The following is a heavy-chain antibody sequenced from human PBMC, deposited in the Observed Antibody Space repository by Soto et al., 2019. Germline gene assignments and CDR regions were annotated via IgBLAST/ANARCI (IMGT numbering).Heavy chain of an antibody. D-gene: IGHD3-16*01. CDR2: INAGNGNT. V-gene: IGHV1-18*01. Sequence: QVQLVQSGAEVKKPGASVKVSCKASGYTFTSYGISWVRQAPGQGLEWMGWINAGNGNTKYSQKFQGRVTITRDTSASTAYMELSSLRSEDTAVYYCARGFNLGEGSYYEDYGMDVWGQGTTVTVSS. CDR1: GYTFTSYG. CDR3: ARGFNLGEGSYYEDYGMDV. J-gene: IGHJ6*02.